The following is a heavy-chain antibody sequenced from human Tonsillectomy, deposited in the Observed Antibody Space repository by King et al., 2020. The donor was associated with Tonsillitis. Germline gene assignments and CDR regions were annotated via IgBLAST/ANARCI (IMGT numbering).Heavy chain of an antibody. CDR2: IKKDGSVK. J-gene: IGHJ3*02. CDR3: VTDTNPYDGATYYDAFEI. V-gene: IGHV3-7*03. CDR1: GFTFSNYW. D-gene: IGHD3-22*01. Sequence: VQLVESGGGLVQPGGSLRLSCSATGFTFSNYWMSWVRQAPGKGLEWVANIKKDGSVKHYVDSVKGRFIISRDNAKSSLYLQMDSLGADDTAVYFCVTDTNPYDGATYYDAFEIWGQGTMVTVSS.